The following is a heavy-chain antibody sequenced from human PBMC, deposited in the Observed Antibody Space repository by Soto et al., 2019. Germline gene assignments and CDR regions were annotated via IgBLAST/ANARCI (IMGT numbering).Heavy chain of an antibody. Sequence: QAQLVESGGGVVQPGRSLRLSCTTSGFNLRSYGMHWVRQAPGKGLSWVAVMSYDGRNTYSADSVKGRFTISRDDSKNTMYLQMNRLRAEDTALYSCAKDTGFGELFSDTFDRWGQGTMVTVSS. V-gene: IGHV3-30*18. CDR3: AKDTGFGELFSDTFDR. CDR2: MSYDGRNT. J-gene: IGHJ3*01. CDR1: GFNLRSYG. D-gene: IGHD3-10*01.